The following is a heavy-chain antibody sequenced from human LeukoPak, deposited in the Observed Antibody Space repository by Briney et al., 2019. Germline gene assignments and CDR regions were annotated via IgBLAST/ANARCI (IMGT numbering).Heavy chain of an antibody. CDR1: GFTFSSYA. Sequence: PGRSLRLSCAASGFTFSSYAMHWVRQAPGKGLEWVAVISYDGSNKYYADSVKGRFTISRDNSQDTLYLQMNSLRPEDTAVYYCARLLYYYDSSIYQRYFDYWGQGTLVTVSS. CDR2: ISYDGSNK. V-gene: IGHV3-30*14. CDR3: ARLLYYYDSSIYQRYFDY. D-gene: IGHD3-22*01. J-gene: IGHJ4*02.